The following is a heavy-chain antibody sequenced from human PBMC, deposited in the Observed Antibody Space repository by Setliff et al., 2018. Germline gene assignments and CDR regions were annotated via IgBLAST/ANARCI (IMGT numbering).Heavy chain of an antibody. J-gene: IGHJ5*02. Sequence: PSETLSLTCTVSGGSISSGGYYWSWIRQHPGKGLEWIGYIYYSGSTYYNSSLKSRVTISVDTSKNQFXXKXXSXXXXXXAVYCCARVRARVIVATPPNNWFDPWGQGTLVTVSS. D-gene: IGHD2-15*01. CDR1: GGSISSGGYY. CDR2: IYYSGST. CDR3: ARVRARVIVATPPNNWFDP. V-gene: IGHV4-31*03.